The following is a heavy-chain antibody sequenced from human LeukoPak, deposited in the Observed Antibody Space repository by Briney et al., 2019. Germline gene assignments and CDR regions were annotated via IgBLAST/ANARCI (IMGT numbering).Heavy chain of an antibody. J-gene: IGHJ5*02. V-gene: IGHV3-23*01. CDR1: GFTFSSYA. CDR2: ISGSGGST. CDR3: AKDGRAAGYDFWTPVSAAEWFDP. Sequence: GGSLRLSCAASGFTFSSYAMSWVRQAPGKGLEWVSSISGSGGSTYYADSVKGRFTISRDNSKNTLYLQMNSLRAEDTAVYYCAKDGRAAGYDFWTPVSAAEWFDPWGQGTLVTVSS. D-gene: IGHD3-3*01.